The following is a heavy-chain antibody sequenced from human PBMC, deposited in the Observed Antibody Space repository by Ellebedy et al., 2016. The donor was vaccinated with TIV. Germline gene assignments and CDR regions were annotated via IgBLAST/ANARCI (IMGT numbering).Heavy chain of an antibody. CDR1: GFSFSGYW. J-gene: IGHJ4*02. V-gene: IGHV3-74*01. Sequence: PGGSLRLSCAASGFSFSGYWMHWVRQVPGKGLVWVSRIGPDGSSTSYADSVKGRFTISRDNAKNTLYLQMNSLRGDDAAVYYCVKSGYNWNYGGCWGQGALVTVSS. CDR2: IGPDGSST. CDR3: VKSGYNWNYGGC. D-gene: IGHD1-7*01.